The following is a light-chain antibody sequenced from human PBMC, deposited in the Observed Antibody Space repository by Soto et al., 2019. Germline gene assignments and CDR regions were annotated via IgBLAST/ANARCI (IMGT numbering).Light chain of an antibody. CDR1: QSFSRW. V-gene: IGKV1-5*01. CDR2: DAS. CDR3: QQYNSFSLT. J-gene: IGKJ1*01. Sequence: DIQMTQSPSTLSASVGDRVTITCRASQSFSRWLAWYQQKPGKAPKLLIYDASTLRGGDPSRFSGSGTGTKFSFTICCLQPDDFATYYCQQYNSFSLTFGQGTKVDIK.